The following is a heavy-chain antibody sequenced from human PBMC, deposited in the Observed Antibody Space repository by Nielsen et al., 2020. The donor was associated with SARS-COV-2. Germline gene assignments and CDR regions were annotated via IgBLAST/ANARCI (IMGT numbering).Heavy chain of an antibody. V-gene: IGHV4-59*13. CDR3: ARDMSGEVDP. J-gene: IGHJ5*02. CDR1: GGSISSYY. CDR2: IYYSGST. D-gene: IGHD3-10*02. Sequence: SETLSLTCTVSGGSISSYYWSWIRQPPGKGLEWIGYIYYSGSTNYNPSLKSRVTISVDTSKNQFSLKLSSVTAADTAAYYCARDMSGEVDPWGQGTLVTVSS.